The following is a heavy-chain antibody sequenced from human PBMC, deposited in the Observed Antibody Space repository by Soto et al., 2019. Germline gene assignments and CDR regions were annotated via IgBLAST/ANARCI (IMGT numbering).Heavy chain of an antibody. D-gene: IGHD2-15*01. CDR2: IYSGGST. CDR3: ARDVFGGISGGPYYYFDY. Sequence: GGSLRLSCAASGFTVSSNYMSWVRQAPGKGLEWVSVIYSGGSTYYADSVKGRFTISRDNSKNTLYLQMNSLRAEDTAVYYCARDVFGGISGGPYYYFDYWGQGTLVTVSS. V-gene: IGHV3-66*01. CDR1: GFTVSSNY. J-gene: IGHJ4*02.